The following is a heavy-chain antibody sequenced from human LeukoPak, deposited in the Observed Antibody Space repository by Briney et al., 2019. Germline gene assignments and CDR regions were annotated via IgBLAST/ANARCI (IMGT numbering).Heavy chain of an antibody. Sequence: ASVKVSCKASGYTFTGYYMHWVRQAPGQGLEWMGWINPNSGGTNYAQKFQGRVTMTRDTSISTAYMELSRLRSDDTAVYYCARDSSHYYDSSGYACDYWGQGTLVTVSS. V-gene: IGHV1-2*02. CDR1: GYTFTGYY. CDR3: ARDSSHYYDSSGYACDY. J-gene: IGHJ4*02. CDR2: INPNSGGT. D-gene: IGHD3-22*01.